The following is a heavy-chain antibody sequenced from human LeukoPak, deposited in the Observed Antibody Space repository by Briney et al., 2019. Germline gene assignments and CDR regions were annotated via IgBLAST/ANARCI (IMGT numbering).Heavy chain of an antibody. D-gene: IGHD6-19*01. CDR1: GGTFSSYA. V-gene: IGHV1-8*02. CDR2: MNPNRGNT. CDR3: ARPYSSGWDFDY. Sequence: ASVKVSCKASGGTFSSYAINWVRQATGQGLEWMGWMNPNRGNTGYAQKFQGRVTMTRNTSISTAYMELSSLRSEDTAVYYCARPYSSGWDFDYWGQGTLVTVSS. J-gene: IGHJ4*02.